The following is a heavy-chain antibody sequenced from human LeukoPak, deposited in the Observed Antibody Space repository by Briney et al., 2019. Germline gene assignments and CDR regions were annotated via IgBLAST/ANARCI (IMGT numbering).Heavy chain of an antibody. V-gene: IGHV3-30*02. J-gene: IGHJ6*03. CDR3: SKDPRASGSGLQIDR. CDR2: IWSDGNNR. D-gene: IGHD3-22*01. Sequence: GGSLRLSCAASGFTFRNYGMHWVRQATGKGLEWVSLIWSDGNNRFHADSVKGRSTISRDNSKNMLYLQMDSLRPEDTAVYYRSKDPRASGSGLQIDRRGKGTTGIGS. CDR1: GFTFRNYG.